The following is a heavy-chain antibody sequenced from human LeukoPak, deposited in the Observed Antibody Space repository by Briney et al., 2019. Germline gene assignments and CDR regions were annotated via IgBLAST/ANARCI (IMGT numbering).Heavy chain of an antibody. D-gene: IGHD4-17*01. CDR1: GFTFSSYA. Sequence: PGGSLRLSCAASGFTFSSYAMSWVRQAPGKGLEWVSAISGSGGSTYYADSVKGRFTISRDNSKNTLYLQMNSLRAEDTAVYYCANDIRYGDYTLDNWGQGTLVTVSS. V-gene: IGHV3-23*01. CDR3: ANDIRYGDYTLDN. J-gene: IGHJ4*02. CDR2: ISGSGGST.